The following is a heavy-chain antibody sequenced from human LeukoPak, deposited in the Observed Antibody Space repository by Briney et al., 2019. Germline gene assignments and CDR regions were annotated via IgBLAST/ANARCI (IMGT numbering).Heavy chain of an antibody. D-gene: IGHD6-13*01. CDR1: GGSISSYY. CDR2: INHSGST. Sequence: TSETLSLTCTVSGGSISSYYWSWIRQPPGKGLEWIGEINHSGSTNYNPSLKSRATISVDTSKNQFSLKLSSVTAADTAVYYCAGSAAAADYLDYWGQGTLVTVSS. J-gene: IGHJ4*02. CDR3: AGSAAAADYLDY. V-gene: IGHV4-34*01.